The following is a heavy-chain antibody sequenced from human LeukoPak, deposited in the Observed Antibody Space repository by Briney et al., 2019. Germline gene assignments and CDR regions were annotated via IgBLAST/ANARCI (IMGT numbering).Heavy chain of an antibody. CDR1: GFTVSSNY. D-gene: IGHD1-26*01. CDR2: IYSGGST. J-gene: IGHJ4*02. Sequence: PGGSLRLSCAASGFTVSSNYMSWVRQAPGKGLEWVSVIYSGGSTYYADSVKGRFTISRDNLKNTLYLQMNSLRDEDTAVYYCARESGSYGLDYWGQGTLVTVSS. V-gene: IGHV3-53*01. CDR3: ARESGSYGLDY.